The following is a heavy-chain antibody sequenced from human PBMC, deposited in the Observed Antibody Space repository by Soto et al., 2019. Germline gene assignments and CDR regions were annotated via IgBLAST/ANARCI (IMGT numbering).Heavy chain of an antibody. CDR2: VTANGGST. V-gene: IGHV3-23*01. D-gene: IGHD2-21*02. Sequence: EVQLLESGGGFVQPGGSPRLSCAATGFTFSVYAMTWVRQAPGKGLEWVSAVTANGGSTYSADSVKGRFTISRDKSKNSLLLQMNSLRAEDTAVYYCASLGVGDWANYYYYYGMDVWCQGTTVTVSS. J-gene: IGHJ6*02. CDR3: ASLGVGDWANYYYYYGMDV. CDR1: GFTFSVYA.